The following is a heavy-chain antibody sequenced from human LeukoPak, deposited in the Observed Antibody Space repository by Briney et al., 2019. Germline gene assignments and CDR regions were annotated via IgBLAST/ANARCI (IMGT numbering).Heavy chain of an antibody. CDR2: ISHDGSNK. CDR1: GFTFSNYG. D-gene: IGHD2-21*02. V-gene: IGHV3-30*03. J-gene: IGHJ4*02. CDR3: ARGTRRVVTAIQPFDY. Sequence: GGSLRLSCAASGFTFSNYGMHWVRQAPGKGLEWVALISHDGSNKYYADSVKGRFTISRDDSKNTLYLQMTSLRAEDTAVYYCARGTRRVVTAIQPFDYWGQGTLVTVSS.